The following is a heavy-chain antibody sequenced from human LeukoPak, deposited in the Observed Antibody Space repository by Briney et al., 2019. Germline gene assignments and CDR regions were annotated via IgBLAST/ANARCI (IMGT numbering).Heavy chain of an antibody. D-gene: IGHD6-19*01. J-gene: IGHJ4*02. Sequence: GGSLRLSCAASGFTFSSYGMHGVRQAPGKGLEGVAFIRYDGSNKYYADSVKGRFTISRDNSKNTLYLQMNSLRADDTAVYYCAKDSGSSGINAFDYWGQGTLVTVSS. CDR1: GFTFSSYG. V-gene: IGHV3-30*02. CDR3: AKDSGSSGINAFDY. CDR2: IRYDGSNK.